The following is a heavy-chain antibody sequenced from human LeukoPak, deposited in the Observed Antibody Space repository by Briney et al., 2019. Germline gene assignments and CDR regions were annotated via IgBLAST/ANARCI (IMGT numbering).Heavy chain of an antibody. V-gene: IGHV1-8*01. CDR1: GYTFTSYD. D-gene: IGHD1-1*01. Sequence: ASVKLSCKASGYTFTSYDINWVRQATGQGLEWMGWMNPNSGNTGYAQKFQGRVTMTRNTSISTAYMELSSLRSEDTAVYYCARLNWNDLWFDPWGQGTLVTVSS. CDR3: ARLNWNDLWFDP. CDR2: MNPNSGNT. J-gene: IGHJ5*02.